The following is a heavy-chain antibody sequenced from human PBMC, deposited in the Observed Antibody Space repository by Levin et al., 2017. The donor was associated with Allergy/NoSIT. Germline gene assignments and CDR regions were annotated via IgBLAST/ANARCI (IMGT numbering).Heavy chain of an antibody. V-gene: IGHV3-23*01. Sequence: GGSLRLSCAASGFTFSSHAMSWVRQAPGKGLEWVSTIVGGGDTTYYADSVKGRFTISRDNSKNTLYLQISNLRADDTAVYYCARRTGYSSGWYVHWGQGTLVTVSS. CDR1: GFTFSSHA. J-gene: IGHJ4*02. CDR3: ARRTGYSSGWYVH. D-gene: IGHD6-19*01. CDR2: IVGGGDTT.